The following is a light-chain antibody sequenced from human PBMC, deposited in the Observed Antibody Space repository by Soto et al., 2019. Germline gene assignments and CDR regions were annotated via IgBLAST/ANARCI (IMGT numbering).Light chain of an antibody. CDR1: STDVGDYNY. Sequence: QSALTQPRSVSGSPGQSVTISCTGTSTDVGDYNYVSWYQHHPGKAPKLMIYYVSKRPSGVPDRFSGSKSGNTASLTISGLQAEDEADYYCCSYAGSSYVFGTGTKVTVL. CDR2: YVS. J-gene: IGLJ1*01. CDR3: CSYAGSSYV. V-gene: IGLV2-11*01.